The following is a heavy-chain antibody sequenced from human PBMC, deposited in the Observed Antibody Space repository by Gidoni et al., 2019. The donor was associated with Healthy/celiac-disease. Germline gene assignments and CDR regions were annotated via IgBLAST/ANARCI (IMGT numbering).Heavy chain of an antibody. Sequence: EVQLVESGGGLVQPGGSLRLSCAASGFTFSSYSMNWLRQAPGKGLEWVSYISSSSSTIYYADSVKGRFTISRDNAKNSLYLQMNSLRAEDTAVYYCARERIRNSGSYGWFDPWGQGTLVTVSS. CDR1: GFTFSSYS. J-gene: IGHJ5*02. CDR3: ARERIRNSGSYGWFDP. CDR2: ISSSSSTI. V-gene: IGHV3-48*01. D-gene: IGHD1-26*01.